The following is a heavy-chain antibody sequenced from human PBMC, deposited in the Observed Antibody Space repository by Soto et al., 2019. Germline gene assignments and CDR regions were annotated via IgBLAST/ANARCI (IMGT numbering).Heavy chain of an antibody. V-gene: IGHV1-24*01. J-gene: IGHJ6*02. CDR2: FDPEDGET. CDR3: ATDLDSCYFPRHYYYGMDV. Sequence: ASVKVSCKVSGYTLTELSMHCVRQAPGKGLEWMGGFDPEDGETIYAQKFQGRVTMTEDTSTDTAYMELSSLRSEDTAVYYCATDLDSCYFPRHYYYGMDVWGQGTTVTVS. CDR1: GYTLTELS. D-gene: IGHD2-15*01.